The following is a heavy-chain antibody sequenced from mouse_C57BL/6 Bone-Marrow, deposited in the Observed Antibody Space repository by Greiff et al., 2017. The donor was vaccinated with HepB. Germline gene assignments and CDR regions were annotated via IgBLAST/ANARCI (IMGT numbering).Heavy chain of an antibody. CDR3: TRDPITTVVATWYFDV. V-gene: IGHV5-9-1*02. CDR2: ISSGGDYI. J-gene: IGHJ1*03. Sequence: EVMLVESGEGLVKPGGSLKLSCAASGFTFSSYAMSWVRQTPEKRLEWVAYISSGGDYIYYADTVKGRFTISRDNARNTLYLQMSSLKSEDTAMYYCTRDPITTVVATWYFDVWGTGTTVTVSS. D-gene: IGHD1-1*01. CDR1: GFTFSSYA.